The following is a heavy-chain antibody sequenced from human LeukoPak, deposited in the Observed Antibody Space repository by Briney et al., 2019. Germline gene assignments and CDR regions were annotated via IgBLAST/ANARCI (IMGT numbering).Heavy chain of an antibody. J-gene: IGHJ4*02. CDR2: IKQDGREQ. V-gene: IGHV3-7*03. Sequence: GGSLRLSCAASGFTVSRSWMSWVRQAPGQGREGVANIKQDGREQYYVNSVKGRFTVSKYNAKNSLYLQMNRLRAEDTAVYYCARGRRRGVKTFDYWGQGTLVTVSS. CDR1: GFTVSRSW. CDR3: ARGRRRGVKTFDY. D-gene: IGHD3-10*01.